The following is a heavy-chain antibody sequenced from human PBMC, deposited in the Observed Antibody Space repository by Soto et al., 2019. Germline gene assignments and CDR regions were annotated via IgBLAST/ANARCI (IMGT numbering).Heavy chain of an antibody. J-gene: IGHJ4*02. D-gene: IGHD6-13*01. CDR1: GHSISSGFY. CDR2: IYHSGST. CDR3: ARYRYSYSAWFFDK. V-gene: IGHV4-38-2*01. Sequence: SETLSLTCAVSGHSISSGFYYWGWIRQPPGKGLEWIGSIYHSGSTYYNPSLKSRVSMSVDTSKNQLSLKLSSVTAADTAVYYCARYRYSYSAWFFDKWGQGTRVTVYS.